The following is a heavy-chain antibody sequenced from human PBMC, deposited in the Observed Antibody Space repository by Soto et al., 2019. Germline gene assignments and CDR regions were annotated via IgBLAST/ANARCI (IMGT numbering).Heavy chain of an antibody. J-gene: IGHJ6*02. CDR3: ARADRITIFGVVNYAMDV. CDR2: IYYSGST. V-gene: IGHV4-31*03. D-gene: IGHD3-3*01. CDR1: GGSISSGGYY. Sequence: SETLSLTCTFSGGSISSGGYYCSWIRQHPGKGLEWIGYIYYSGSTYYNPSLKSRVTISVDTSKNQFSLKLSSVTAEDTAVYYCARADRITIFGVVNYAMDVWGQGTMVNVSS.